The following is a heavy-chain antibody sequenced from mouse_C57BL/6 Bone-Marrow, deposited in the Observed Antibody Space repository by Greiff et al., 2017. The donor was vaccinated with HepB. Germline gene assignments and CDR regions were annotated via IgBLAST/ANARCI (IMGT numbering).Heavy chain of an antibody. D-gene: IGHD1-1*01. CDR2: IYPGDGDT. J-gene: IGHJ2*01. Sequence: QVQLKQSGPELVKPGASVKISCKASGYAFSSSWMNWVKQRPGKGLEWIGRIYPGDGDTNYNGKFKGKATLTADKSSSTAYMQLSSLTSEDSAVYFCARKRVYYGSSAYFDYWGQGTTLTVSS. CDR3: ARKRVYYGSSAYFDY. V-gene: IGHV1-82*01. CDR1: GYAFSSSW.